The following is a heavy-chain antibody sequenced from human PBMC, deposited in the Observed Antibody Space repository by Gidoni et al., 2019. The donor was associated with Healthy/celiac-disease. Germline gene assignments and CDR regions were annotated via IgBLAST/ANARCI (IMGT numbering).Heavy chain of an antibody. Sequence: QVQLQQWGAGLLKPSETLSLTCAVYGGSFSGYYWSWIRQPPGKGLEWIGEINHSGSTNYNPSLKSRVTISVDTSKNQFSLKLSSVTAADTAVYYCARDRRGSMVYYYYYGMDVWGQGTTVTVSS. CDR3: ARDRRGSMVYYYYYGMDV. J-gene: IGHJ6*02. V-gene: IGHV4-34*01. CDR2: INHSGST. D-gene: IGHD3-16*01. CDR1: GGSFSGYY.